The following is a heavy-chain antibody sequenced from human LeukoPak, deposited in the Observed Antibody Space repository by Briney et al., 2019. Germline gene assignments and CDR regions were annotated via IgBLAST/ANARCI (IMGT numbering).Heavy chain of an antibody. CDR1: GYTFTSYG. D-gene: IGHD6-19*01. V-gene: IGHV1-18*01. CDR3: ARGGSSGWGFSY. Sequence: ASVRVSCKASGYTFTSYGISWVRQAPGQGLEWMGWISAYNGNTNYAQKFQGRVTNTRNTSISTAYMELSSLRSEDTAVYYCARGGSSGWGFSYWGQGTLVTVSS. J-gene: IGHJ4*02. CDR2: ISAYNGNT.